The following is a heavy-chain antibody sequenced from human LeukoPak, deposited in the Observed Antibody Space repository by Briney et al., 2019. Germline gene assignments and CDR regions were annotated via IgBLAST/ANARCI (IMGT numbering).Heavy chain of an antibody. Sequence: GGSLRLSCAASGFTFSSYSMNWVRQAPGKGLEWVSSISSSSTYIYYADSVQGRFTISRDNAKNSLYLQMNSLRADDTAVCYCARADYDSSGTFDYWGQGTLVTVSS. V-gene: IGHV3-21*01. CDR3: ARADYDSSGTFDY. CDR2: ISSSSTYI. J-gene: IGHJ4*02. D-gene: IGHD3-22*01. CDR1: GFTFSSYS.